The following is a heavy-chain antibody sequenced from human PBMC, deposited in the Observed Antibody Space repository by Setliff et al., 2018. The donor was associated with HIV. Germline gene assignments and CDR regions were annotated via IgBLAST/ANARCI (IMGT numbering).Heavy chain of an antibody. D-gene: IGHD1-26*01. J-gene: IGHJ4*02. CDR3: AAVFTGEPGRSLDY. Sequence: PGGSLRLSCAVSGFTFITSTMNWVRQAPGKGLEWVASISSSGSYIHYADSVKGRFTISRDNAKTAQYLLMSDLRAEETAVYYCAAVFTGEPGRSLDYWGQGTPVTVSS. V-gene: IGHV3-21*01. CDR1: GFTFITST. CDR2: ISSSGSYI.